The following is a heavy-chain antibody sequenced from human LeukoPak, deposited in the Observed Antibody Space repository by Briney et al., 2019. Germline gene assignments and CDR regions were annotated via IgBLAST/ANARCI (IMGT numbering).Heavy chain of an antibody. V-gene: IGHV5-51*01. CDR2: IYPGDSDT. CDR1: GYSFTTYW. J-gene: IGHJ4*02. CDR3: ARSSGWLRAGLDY. Sequence: GESLKISCKGSGYSFTTYWVVWVRQMPGKGLEWMGIIYPGDSDTRYSPSFQGQVTISADKSISTAYLQWSSLKASDTAMYYCARSSGWLRAGLDYWGQGTLVTVSS. D-gene: IGHD6-19*01.